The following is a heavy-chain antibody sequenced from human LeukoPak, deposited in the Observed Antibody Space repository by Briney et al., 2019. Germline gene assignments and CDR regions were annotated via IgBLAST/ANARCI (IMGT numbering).Heavy chain of an antibody. Sequence: SETLSPTCTVSGGSISSYYWSWIRQPPGKGLEWIGYIYYSGSTNYNPSLKSRVTISVDTSKNQFSLKLSSMTAADTAVYYCAREDPIFGVVDYWGQGTLVTVSS. CDR2: IYYSGST. J-gene: IGHJ4*02. CDR1: GGSISSYY. CDR3: AREDPIFGVVDY. V-gene: IGHV4-59*01. D-gene: IGHD3-3*01.